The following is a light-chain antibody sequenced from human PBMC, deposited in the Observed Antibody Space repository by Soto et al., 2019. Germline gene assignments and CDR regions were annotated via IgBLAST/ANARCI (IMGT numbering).Light chain of an antibody. CDR3: QQYVRSPWT. V-gene: IGKV3-20*01. CDR1: QSVSNNY. J-gene: IGKJ1*01. CDR2: GAS. Sequence: EIVLTQSPGTPSLSPGERATLSCRASQSVSNNYLAWYQQKPGQAPRLLIYGASNRATGIPDRFSGSGSGTDFTLTISRLEPEDFAVYYCQQYVRSPWTFGQGTKVDI.